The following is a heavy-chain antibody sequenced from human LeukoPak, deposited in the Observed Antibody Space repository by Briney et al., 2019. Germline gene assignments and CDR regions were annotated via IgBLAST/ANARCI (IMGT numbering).Heavy chain of an antibody. J-gene: IGHJ4*02. D-gene: IGHD4-23*01. V-gene: IGHV3-33*01. CDR1: GFTFSSYG. CDR2: IWYDGSND. Sequence: GGSLRLSCAASGFTFSSYGMHWVRQAPGKGLEWVAVIWYDGSNDYYANSVKGRFTISRDNSKNTLYLQMNSLRAEDTAVYYCARAPYGGTYFDYWGQGTLVTVSS. CDR3: ARAPYGGTYFDY.